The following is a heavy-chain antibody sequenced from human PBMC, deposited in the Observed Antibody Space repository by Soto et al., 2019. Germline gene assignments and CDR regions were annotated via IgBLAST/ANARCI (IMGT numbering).Heavy chain of an antibody. CDR1: GDSISSVNW. D-gene: IGHD6-19*01. CDR3: TDSSDWSRAFDS. Sequence: LSLTCAVSGDSISSVNWWSWVRQSPGQGLEWIGDIYHTGITNYNPSLQSRVTISVDKSKNQFSLRLTSVTAADTAVYYCTDSSDWSRAFDSWGQGILVTVSS. J-gene: IGHJ4*02. V-gene: IGHV4-4*02. CDR2: IYHTGIT.